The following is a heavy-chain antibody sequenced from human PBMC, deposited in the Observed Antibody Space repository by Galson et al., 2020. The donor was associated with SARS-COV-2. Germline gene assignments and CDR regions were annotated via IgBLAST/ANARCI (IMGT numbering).Heavy chain of an antibody. Sequence: GGSLRLSCAASGLIVSNNYMSWVRQAPGEGLEWVSVLYDGGATYYGDSVKGRFIISRDNSKNILYLQMNSLRAEDTAVYYCATILSYRRYFDYWGQGTLVTVSS. CDR1: GLIVSNNY. CDR2: LYDGGAT. CDR3: ATILSYRRYFDY. J-gene: IGHJ4*02. V-gene: IGHV3-66*01.